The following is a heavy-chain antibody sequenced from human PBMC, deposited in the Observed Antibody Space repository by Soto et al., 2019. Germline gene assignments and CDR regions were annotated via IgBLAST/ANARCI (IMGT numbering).Heavy chain of an antibody. Sequence: SETLSLTCAVYSGPFSGYYWSWIRQSPGKGLEWIGEINRSGTTNYNPSLESRVTISVDTSKNQFSLKLSSVTAADSAVYYCARGRSYYGSGSNNWFDPWGQGTLVTV. D-gene: IGHD3-10*01. CDR3: ARGRSYYGSGSNNWFDP. V-gene: IGHV4-34*01. CDR2: INRSGTT. CDR1: SGPFSGYY. J-gene: IGHJ5*02.